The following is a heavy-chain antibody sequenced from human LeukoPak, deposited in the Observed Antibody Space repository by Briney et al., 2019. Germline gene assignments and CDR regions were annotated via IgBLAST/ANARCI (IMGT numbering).Heavy chain of an antibody. CDR2: IFHGGTT. CDR3: ARGGSYYAY. D-gene: IGHD1-26*01. J-gene: IGHJ4*02. CDR1: GVSISSSNW. Sequence: SGTLSLTCGVSGVSISSSNWWSWVRQPPGKGLEWIGEIFHGGTTSYNPSLKSRVLISMDKSKNQFSLKLTSVTAADTAVYYCARGGSYYAYWGQGTLVTVSS. V-gene: IGHV4-4*02.